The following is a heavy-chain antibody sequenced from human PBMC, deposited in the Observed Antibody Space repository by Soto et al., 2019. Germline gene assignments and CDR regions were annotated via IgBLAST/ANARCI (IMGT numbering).Heavy chain of an antibody. CDR3: VRVRRQGATWYNSYCMDL. D-gene: IGHD1-1*01. CDR2: FDPEDGKT. J-gene: IGHJ6*02. CDR1: GYTLSEFS. V-gene: IGHV1-24*01. Sequence: ASVKVSCKVSGYTLSEFSMHWVRQAPGKGLEWMGGFDPEDGKTTSAQKFQGRLTMTEDTSAETAYMELSSLRFEDTAVYYCVRVRRQGATWYNSYCMDLWGQGTPVT.